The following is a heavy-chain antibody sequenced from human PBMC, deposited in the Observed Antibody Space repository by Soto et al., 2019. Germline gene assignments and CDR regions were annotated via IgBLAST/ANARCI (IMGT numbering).Heavy chain of an antibody. J-gene: IGHJ4*02. Sequence: QVQVVQSGAEVKKPGASVRVSCKVSGHTFTSYDINWVRQATGQGLEWVGWMNPNSGDTGSAQKFQSRVTMTRDTSISTAYVELSSLRSEDTAVYYCAYSYYASTGNPYFDFWGQGTLVTVSS. CDR2: MNPNSGDT. D-gene: IGHD3-22*01. CDR1: GHTFTSYD. CDR3: AYSYYASTGNPYFDF. V-gene: IGHV1-8*01.